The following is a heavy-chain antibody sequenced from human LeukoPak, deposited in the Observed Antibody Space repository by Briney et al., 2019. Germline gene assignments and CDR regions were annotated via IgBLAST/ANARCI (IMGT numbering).Heavy chain of an antibody. D-gene: IGHD6-13*01. CDR3: AIFPGGFPAAGTRADY. Sequence: PGRSLRLSCAASGFTFDDYAMHWVRQAPGKGLEWVSAISGSGGSTYYADSVKGRFTISRDNSKNTLYLQMNSLRAEDTAVYYCAIFPGGFPAAGTRADYWGQGTLVTVSS. CDR1: GFTFDDYA. J-gene: IGHJ4*02. CDR2: ISGSGGST. V-gene: IGHV3-23*01.